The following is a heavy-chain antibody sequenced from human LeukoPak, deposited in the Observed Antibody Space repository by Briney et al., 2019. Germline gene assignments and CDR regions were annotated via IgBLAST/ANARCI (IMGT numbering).Heavy chain of an antibody. CDR3: ARGGSCSGGSCSFPHFDY. CDR1: GYTFTGYY. CDR2: VYPNNGGT. V-gene: IGHV1-2*02. J-gene: IGHJ4*02. D-gene: IGHD2-15*01. Sequence: ASVKVSCKASGYTFTGYYIYWLRQAPGQGLKWMGWVYPNNGGTNYAQDFQGRVTMTRDPSISAAYMELSRLRSDDTAVYYCARGGSCSGGSCSFPHFDYWGQGTLVTVSS.